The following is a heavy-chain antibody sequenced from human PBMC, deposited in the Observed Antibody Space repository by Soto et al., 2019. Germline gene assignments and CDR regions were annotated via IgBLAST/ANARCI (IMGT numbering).Heavy chain of an antibody. CDR1: GFTFSSYD. CDR2: IGTAGDT. Sequence: ESGGGLVQPGGSLRLSCAASGFTFSSYDMHWVRQATGKGLEWVSAIGTAGDTYYPGSVKGRFTISRENAKNSLYLQMNSLRAGDTAVYYCAREGTGTSPYYYYGMDVWGQGTTVTVSS. D-gene: IGHD1-1*01. J-gene: IGHJ6*02. CDR3: AREGTGTSPYYYYGMDV. V-gene: IGHV3-13*01.